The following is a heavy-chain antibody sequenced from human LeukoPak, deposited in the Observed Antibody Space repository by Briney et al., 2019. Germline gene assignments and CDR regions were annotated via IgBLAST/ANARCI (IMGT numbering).Heavy chain of an antibody. CDR2: FDPEDGET. J-gene: IGHJ6*02. D-gene: IGHD1-1*01. CDR1: GYTLTELS. V-gene: IGHV1-24*01. CDR3: ATHERRYYYYGMDV. Sequence: ASVKVSCKVSGYTLTELSMHWVRQAPGKGLEWMGGFDPEDGETIYAQKFQGRVTMTEDTSTDTAYMELSNLRSEDTAVYYCATHERRYYYYGMDVWGQGTTVTVSS.